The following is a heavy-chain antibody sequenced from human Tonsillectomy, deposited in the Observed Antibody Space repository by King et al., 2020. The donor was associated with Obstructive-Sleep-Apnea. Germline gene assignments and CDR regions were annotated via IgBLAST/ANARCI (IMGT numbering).Heavy chain of an antibody. V-gene: IGHV4-4*02. Sequence: QLQESGPGLVKPSGTLSLTCAVSGGSSSSSNWWSWVRQPPGKGLEGIGEIYHSGSTNYNPSLKSRVTISVDKSKNQFSLKRSSVTAADTAVYYCAREAPGAAVAGTNFAFDIWGQGTMVTVSS. CDR3: AREAPGAAVAGTNFAFDI. J-gene: IGHJ3*02. D-gene: IGHD6-19*01. CDR1: GGSSSSSNW. CDR2: IYHSGST.